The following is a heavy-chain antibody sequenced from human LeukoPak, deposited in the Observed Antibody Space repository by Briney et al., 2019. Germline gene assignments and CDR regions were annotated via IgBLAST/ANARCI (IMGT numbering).Heavy chain of an antibody. D-gene: IGHD3-22*01. Sequence: SETLSLTCTVSGGSISTYYWSWIRQPPGKGLEWIAYIYNSGSTNSNPSLKSRVTMSVDTSKNQFSLRLSSVTAADTAVYYCARIYYDSGAYYRRAFDIWGQGTMVSVSS. CDR3: ARIYYDSGAYYRRAFDI. V-gene: IGHV4-59*01. CDR1: GGSISTYY. CDR2: IYNSGST. J-gene: IGHJ3*02.